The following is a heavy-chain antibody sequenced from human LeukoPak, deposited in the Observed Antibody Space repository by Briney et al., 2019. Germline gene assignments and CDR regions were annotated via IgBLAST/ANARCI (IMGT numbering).Heavy chain of an antibody. CDR3: ARQFKMVTAYDY. J-gene: IGHJ4*02. V-gene: IGHV5-51*01. CDR1: GYNFSNYW. D-gene: IGHD5-18*01. Sequence: GESLKISCKGSGYNFSNYWIAWVRQMPGKGLEWMGIIYPNDSDTRYRPSFQGQVTISADKSINTAYLQLSSLKASDTAMYYCARQFKMVTAYDYWGQGTLVTVSS. CDR2: IYPNDSDT.